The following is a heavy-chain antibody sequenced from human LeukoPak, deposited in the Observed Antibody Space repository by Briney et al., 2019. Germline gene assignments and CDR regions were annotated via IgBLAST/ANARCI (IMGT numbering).Heavy chain of an antibody. CDR2: ITPDGGGA. CDR3: ARESDLYYFDY. Sequence: GGSLRLSCATSGFTFSNFWMHWVRQAPGKGLVWVSRITPDGGGADYMDSVRGRFTISRDNAKNTLYLQMNSLGAEDMAVYYCARESDLYYFDYWGQGTLVTVSS. CDR1: GFTFSNFW. J-gene: IGHJ4*02. V-gene: IGHV3-74*01.